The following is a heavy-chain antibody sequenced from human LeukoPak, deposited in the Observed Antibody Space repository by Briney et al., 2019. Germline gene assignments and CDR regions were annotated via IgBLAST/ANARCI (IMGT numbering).Heavy chain of an antibody. CDR3: ARGVSGLFDP. CDR2: IIPIFGTA. Sequence: ASVKVSCRASGGTFSSYAISWVRQAPGQGLEWMGGIIPIFGTANYAQKFQGRVTITADESTSTAYMELSSLRSEDTAVYYCARGVSGLFDPWGQGTLVTVSS. D-gene: IGHD3-22*01. V-gene: IGHV1-69*13. CDR1: GGTFSSYA. J-gene: IGHJ5*02.